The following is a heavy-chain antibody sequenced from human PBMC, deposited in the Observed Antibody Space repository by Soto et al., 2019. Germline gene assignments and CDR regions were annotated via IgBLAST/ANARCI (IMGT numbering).Heavy chain of an antibody. CDR2: INYSGNT. V-gene: IGHV4-59*01. Sequence: SETLSLTCTVSGGSISSYYWSWIRQPPGTGLEWIGYINYSGNTNYNPSLKSRVTISVDTSKNQFSLKLSSVTAADTAVYYCARYRREAVAGYTLDNWGQGILVTVSS. CDR1: GGSISSYY. J-gene: IGHJ4*02. CDR3: ARYRREAVAGYTLDN. D-gene: IGHD6-13*01.